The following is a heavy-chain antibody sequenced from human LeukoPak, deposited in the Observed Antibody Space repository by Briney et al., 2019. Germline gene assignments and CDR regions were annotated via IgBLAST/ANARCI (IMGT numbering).Heavy chain of an antibody. CDR1: GFAFRSYA. J-gene: IGHJ3*02. D-gene: IGHD3-22*01. V-gene: IGHV3-30*04. Sequence: GGSLRLCCATSGFAFRSYAMHGGRKTPAMGLECVAVILFDRSHQNYVDSVMGGFTVSRDHSKLTQYLHTNRLGAEDMAVYYCPKVLFAMIVVVGPDAFDIWGQGTMVTVSS. CDR3: PKVLFAMIVVVGPDAFDI. CDR2: ILFDRSHQ.